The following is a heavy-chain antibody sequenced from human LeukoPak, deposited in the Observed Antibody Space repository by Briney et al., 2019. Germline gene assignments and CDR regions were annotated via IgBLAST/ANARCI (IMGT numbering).Heavy chain of an antibody. D-gene: IGHD3-22*01. V-gene: IGHV1-69*06. J-gene: IGHJ5*02. CDR1: GGTFSSYT. Sequence: SVKVSCKASGGTFSSYTISWVRQAPGQGLEWMGGIIPLFGTPDYAQKFQDRLTITADKSTSTAYMELSSLRSEDTAVYYCARDLTMIVGGRWFDPWGQGTLVTVSS. CDR3: ARDLTMIVGGRWFDP. CDR2: IIPLFGTP.